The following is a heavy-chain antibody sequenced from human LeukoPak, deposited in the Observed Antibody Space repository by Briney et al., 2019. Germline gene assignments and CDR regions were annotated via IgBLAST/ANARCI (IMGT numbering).Heavy chain of an antibody. CDR1: GGSISSYY. CDR3: ARGGSGSSLSRFDP. J-gene: IGHJ5*02. D-gene: IGHD3-10*01. CDR2: IYYSGST. Sequence: PSETLSLTCIVSGGSISSYYWSWLRQAPGKGLEWIGYIYYSGSTNYNPSLKSRVTISVDTSKNQFSLKLSSVTAADTAVYYCARGGSGSSLSRFDPWGQGTLVIVSS. V-gene: IGHV4-59*01.